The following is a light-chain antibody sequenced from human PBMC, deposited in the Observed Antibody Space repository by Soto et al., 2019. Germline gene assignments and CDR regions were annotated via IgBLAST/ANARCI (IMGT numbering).Light chain of an antibody. J-gene: IGKJ4*01. CDR1: QSVSSN. CDR2: GAS. CDR3: QQYNNWPLT. V-gene: IGKV3-15*01. Sequence: EIVMTQSPATLSVSPGEGATLSCRASQSVSSNLAWYQQKPGQAPRLLLYGASTRATGIPARFSGSGSGTEFTITISSLQSEDVAFYYCQQYNNWPLTFGGGTKVEIK.